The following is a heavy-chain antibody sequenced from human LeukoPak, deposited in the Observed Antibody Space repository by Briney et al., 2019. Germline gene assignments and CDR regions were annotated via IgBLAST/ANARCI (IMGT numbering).Heavy chain of an antibody. CDR3: ARGAGPGLGIVVVPAASWFDP. Sequence: GASVKVSCKASGYTFTGYYMHWVRQAPGQGLEWMGWINPNSGGTNYAQKFQGRVTMTRDTSISTAYMELSRLRSDDTAVYYCARGAGPGLGIVVVPAASWFDPWGQGTLVTVSS. J-gene: IGHJ5*02. CDR2: INPNSGGT. V-gene: IGHV1-2*02. CDR1: GYTFTGYY. D-gene: IGHD2-2*03.